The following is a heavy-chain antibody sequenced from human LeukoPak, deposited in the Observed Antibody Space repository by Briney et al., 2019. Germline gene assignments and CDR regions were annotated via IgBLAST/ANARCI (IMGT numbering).Heavy chain of an antibody. CDR1: GFTVSSNY. J-gene: IGHJ4*02. CDR3: ARGPPTYDSSGYPDY. Sequence: PGGSLRLSCAASGFTVSSNYMSWVRQAPGKGMEWVSVIYSGGSTYYADSGKGRFTISRDNSKNTLYLQMNSLRAEDTAVYYCARGPPTYDSSGYPDYWGQGTLVTVSS. D-gene: IGHD3-22*01. V-gene: IGHV3-66*01. CDR2: IYSGGST.